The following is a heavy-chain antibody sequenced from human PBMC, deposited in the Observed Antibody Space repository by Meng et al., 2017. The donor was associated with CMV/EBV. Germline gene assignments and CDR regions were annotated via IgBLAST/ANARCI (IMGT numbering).Heavy chain of an antibody. CDR2: IYSGGST. J-gene: IGHJ4*02. D-gene: IGHD3-3*01. CDR1: GFTVSSHY. Sequence: ESLKISCAASGFTVSSHYMSWVRQAPGKGLEWVSVIYSGGSTYYADSVKGRFTISRDNSKNTLCLQMNSLRAEDTAVYYCARGLRGSGITKRFLEWLPMAYWGQGTLVTVSS. V-gene: IGHV3-53*01. CDR3: ARGLRGSGITKRFLEWLPMAY.